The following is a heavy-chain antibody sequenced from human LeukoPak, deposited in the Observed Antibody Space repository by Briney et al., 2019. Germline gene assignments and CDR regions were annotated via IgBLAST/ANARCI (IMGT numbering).Heavy chain of an antibody. Sequence: SVKVSCKASGGTFSSYAVSRVRQAPGQGLEWMGGIIPIFGTANYAQKFQGRVTITADESTSTAYMELSSLRSEDTAVYYCARAVPAAIRGNWFDPWGQGTLVTVSS. CDR3: ARAVPAAIRGNWFDP. V-gene: IGHV1-69*01. CDR1: GGTFSSYA. D-gene: IGHD2-2*02. CDR2: IIPIFGTA. J-gene: IGHJ5*02.